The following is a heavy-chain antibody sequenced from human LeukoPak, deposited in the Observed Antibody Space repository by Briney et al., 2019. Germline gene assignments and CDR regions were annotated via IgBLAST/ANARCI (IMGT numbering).Heavy chain of an antibody. CDR3: ARDDSSGYYGY. J-gene: IGHJ4*02. V-gene: IGHV3-30*04. CDR2: ISYDGSNK. D-gene: IGHD3-22*01. Sequence: PGGSLRLSCAASGFTFSSYAMHWVRQAPGKGLEWVAVISYDGSNKYYADSVKGRFTISRDNSKNTLYLQMNSLRAEDTAVYYCARDDSSGYYGYWGQGILVTVSS. CDR1: GFTFSSYA.